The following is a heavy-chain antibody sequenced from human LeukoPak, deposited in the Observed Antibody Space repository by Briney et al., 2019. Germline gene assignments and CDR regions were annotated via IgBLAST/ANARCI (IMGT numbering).Heavy chain of an antibody. V-gene: IGHV5-51*01. Sequence: GESLKISCKGSGYSFTSYWIGWVRQMPGKGLEWMGIIYPGDSDARYSPSFQGQVTISADKSISTAYLQWSSLKASDTAMYYCARHAPYDILTGYPQYYFDYWGQGTLVTVSS. CDR1: GYSFTSYW. CDR3: ARHAPYDILTGYPQYYFDY. D-gene: IGHD3-9*01. CDR2: IYPGDSDA. J-gene: IGHJ4*02.